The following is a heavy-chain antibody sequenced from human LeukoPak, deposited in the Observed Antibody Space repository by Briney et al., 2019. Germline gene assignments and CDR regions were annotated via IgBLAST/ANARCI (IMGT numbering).Heavy chain of an antibody. V-gene: IGHV3-7*03. CDR2: IKQDGSEK. Sequence: GGSLGLSCEASGLTFNKYWMTWVRQAPGKGLEWVANIKQDGSEKNYVDSVKGRFTISRDNSKSTLSLQMNSLRAEDTAIYYCATYRQVLLPFESWGQGTLVTVSS. D-gene: IGHD2/OR15-2a*01. J-gene: IGHJ4*02. CDR1: GLTFNKYW. CDR3: ATYRQVLLPFES.